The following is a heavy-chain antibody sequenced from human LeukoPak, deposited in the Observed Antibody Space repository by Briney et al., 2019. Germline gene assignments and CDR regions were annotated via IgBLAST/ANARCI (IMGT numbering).Heavy chain of an antibody. Sequence: PGGSLRLSCAASGFTFSSYSMNWVRQAPGKGLEWVSSISSSSSYIYYADSVKGRFTISRDNAKNSLYLQMNSLRAEDTAVYYCARDISFRGGSYGLSYFDYWGQGTLVTVSS. CDR1: GFTFSSYS. CDR2: ISSSSSYI. J-gene: IGHJ4*02. D-gene: IGHD1-26*01. V-gene: IGHV3-21*01. CDR3: ARDISFRGGSYGLSYFDY.